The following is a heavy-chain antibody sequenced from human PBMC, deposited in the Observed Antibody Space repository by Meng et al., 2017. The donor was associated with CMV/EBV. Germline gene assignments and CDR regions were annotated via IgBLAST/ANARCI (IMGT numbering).Heavy chain of an antibody. CDR3: ARDGNYHGV. CDR1: GFTVSNNY. J-gene: IGHJ4*02. V-gene: IGHV3-53*01. CDR2: IYSEGTT. D-gene: IGHD1-7*01. Sequence: LQAVEFGGGLVQPGGSLGLSCAASGFTVSNNYMRWFRQAPGKGLEWVSLIYSEGTTDYADSVKGRFTISRDNSKNTLYLQMNSLRAEDTAVYYCARDGNYHGVWGQGTLVTVSS.